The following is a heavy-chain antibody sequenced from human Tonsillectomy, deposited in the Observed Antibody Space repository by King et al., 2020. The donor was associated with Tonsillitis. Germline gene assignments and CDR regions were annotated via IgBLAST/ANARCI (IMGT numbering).Heavy chain of an antibody. Sequence: VQLQQWGARLLKPSETLSLTCAVYGGSFSGHYWSWLRQPPGKGLEWIGEINHSGSANYNPSLKSRVTTSGDTSKNQFSLNQSSVTAADTAVYYCVSGAVLSIAASGEAFYHMDVWGKGTTVTVSS. CDR1: GGSFSGHY. V-gene: IGHV4-34*01. CDR3: VSGAVLSIAASGEAFYHMDV. J-gene: IGHJ6*03. CDR2: INHSGSA. D-gene: IGHD6-13*01.